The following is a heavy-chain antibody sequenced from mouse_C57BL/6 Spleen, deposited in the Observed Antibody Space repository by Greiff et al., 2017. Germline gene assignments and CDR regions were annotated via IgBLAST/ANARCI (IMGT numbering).Heavy chain of an antibody. CDR2: IDPEDGDT. CDR3: NAGFYGNFYAMGY. V-gene: IGHV14-1*01. J-gene: IGHJ4*01. Sequence: VQLQQSGAELVRPGASVKLSCTASGFNIKDYYMHWVKQRPEQGLEWIGRIDPEDGDTDYAPKFQGQATMTEDTSSNTASRQLSSVTSVDTAVYYCNAGFYGNFYAMGYWGPGASVTVSS. CDR1: GFNIKDYY. D-gene: IGHD2-1*01.